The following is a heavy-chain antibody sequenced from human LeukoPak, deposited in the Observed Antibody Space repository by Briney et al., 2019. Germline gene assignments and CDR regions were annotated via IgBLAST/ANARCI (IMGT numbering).Heavy chain of an antibody. V-gene: IGHV3-7*03. D-gene: IGHD6-19*01. CDR3: VRDVGWYRFDY. CDR2: IHPDGSEK. Sequence: PGGSLRLSCAGSGFPFSDHYMTWIRQAPGKGLEWVAHIHPDGSEKKFVDSVKGRFSISRDNAKNSLFLQMNSLSAEDTAVYYCVRDVGWYRFDYWGQGTLVTVSS. CDR1: GFPFSDHY. J-gene: IGHJ4*02.